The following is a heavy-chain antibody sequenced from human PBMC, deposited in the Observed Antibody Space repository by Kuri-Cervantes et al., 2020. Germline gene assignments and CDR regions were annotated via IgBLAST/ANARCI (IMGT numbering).Heavy chain of an antibody. CDR1: GFTFSSYG. CDR2: ISTSGNNT. CDR3: ARAGKALDY. Sequence: GGSLRLSCAASGFTFSSYGIIWVRQAPGKGLEWVSSISTSGNNTYYADSVKGRFTISRDNSRNAIYLQMNSLRAEDTAVYYCARAGKALDYWGQGTLVTVSS. V-gene: IGHV3-23*01. J-gene: IGHJ4*02. D-gene: IGHD1-26*01.